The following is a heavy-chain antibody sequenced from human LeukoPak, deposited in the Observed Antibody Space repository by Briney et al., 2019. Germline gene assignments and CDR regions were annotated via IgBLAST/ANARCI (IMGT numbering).Heavy chain of an antibody. V-gene: IGHV1-69*05. Sequence: GASVKVSCKASGGTFSSYAISWVRQAPGQGLEWMGGIIPIFGTANYAQKFQGRVTITTDESTSTAYMELSSLRSEDTAAYYCARTYYDFWSGSLDYWGQGTLVTVSS. CDR3: ARTYYDFWSGSLDY. D-gene: IGHD3-3*01. J-gene: IGHJ4*02. CDR1: GGTFSSYA. CDR2: IIPIFGTA.